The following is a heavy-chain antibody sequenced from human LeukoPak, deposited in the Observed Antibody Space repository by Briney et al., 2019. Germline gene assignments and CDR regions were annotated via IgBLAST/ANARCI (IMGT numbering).Heavy chain of an antibody. D-gene: IGHD3-10*01. Sequence: PGGSLRLSCEASGLTFSNSWMHWVRQAPGKGLVWVSRINNEGTKISYADSVKGRFTISRDNAKNTLYLQMNSLRAEDTAVYYCARVSGLGMNEYYQHWGQGTLVTVAS. V-gene: IGHV3-74*01. CDR2: INNEGTKI. J-gene: IGHJ1*01. CDR1: GLTFSNSW. CDR3: ARVSGLGMNEYYQH.